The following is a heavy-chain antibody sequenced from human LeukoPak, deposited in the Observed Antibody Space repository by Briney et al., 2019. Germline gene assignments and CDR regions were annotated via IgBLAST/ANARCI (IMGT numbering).Heavy chain of an antibody. CDR1: GYTFTSYD. CDR2: INPSGGST. Sequence: ASVKVSCKASGYTFTSYDMHWVRQAPGQGLEWMAIINPSGGSTTYAQKFQGRVTMTRDTSTSTVYMELSSLRSEDTAVYYCARDRPPAPGAYWGQGTLVTASS. CDR3: ARDRPPAPGAY. J-gene: IGHJ4*02. D-gene: IGHD6-6*01. V-gene: IGHV1-46*01.